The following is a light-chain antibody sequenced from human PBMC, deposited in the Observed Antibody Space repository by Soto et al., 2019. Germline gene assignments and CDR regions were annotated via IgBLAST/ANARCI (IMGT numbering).Light chain of an antibody. CDR1: RSNIGSYT. CDR3: AAWNDSLNAVV. Sequence: QSVLTQPPSASGTPGQRVTISCSGSRSNIGSYTVNWYQQLPGTAPKLLIYNNNQRPSGVPDRFSGSKSGTSASLAISGRQAEDEADYYCAAWNDSLNAVVFGGGTKLTVL. V-gene: IGLV1-44*01. J-gene: IGLJ2*01. CDR2: NNN.